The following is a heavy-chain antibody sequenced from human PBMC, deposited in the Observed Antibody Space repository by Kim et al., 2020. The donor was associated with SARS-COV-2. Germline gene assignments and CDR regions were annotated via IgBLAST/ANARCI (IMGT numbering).Heavy chain of an antibody. D-gene: IGHD3-16*01. CDR2: VSNDGTKK. Sequence: GGSLRLSCAASGFTFRIYAFHWVRQAPGGGLQWVALVSNDGTKKYYADSVKGRITIARDNSKNTVYLQMNSLRPDDTAVYYCAKAKIRGTDAFDFWGQGTMVTVSS. CDR1: GFTFRIYA. CDR3: AKAKIRGTDAFDF. J-gene: IGHJ3*01. V-gene: IGHV3-30*04.